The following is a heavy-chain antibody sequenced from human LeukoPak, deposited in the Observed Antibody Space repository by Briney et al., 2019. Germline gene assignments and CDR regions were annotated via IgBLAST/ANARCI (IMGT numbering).Heavy chain of an antibody. Sequence: SETLSLTCTVSGGSISSSTYYWGWIRQPPGKGLEWIGSIYYSGSTYYNPTLKSRVTISVDTSKNQFSLKLSSVTAADTAVYYCARSSGYSSTPGYWGQGTLVTVSS. J-gene: IGHJ4*02. V-gene: IGHV4-39*01. D-gene: IGHD6-13*01. CDR3: ARSSGYSSTPGY. CDR1: GGSISSSTYY. CDR2: IYYSGST.